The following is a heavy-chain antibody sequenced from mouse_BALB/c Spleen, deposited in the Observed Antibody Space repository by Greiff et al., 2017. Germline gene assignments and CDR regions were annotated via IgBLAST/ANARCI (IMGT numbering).Heavy chain of an antibody. CDR1: GFTFSDYY. CDR3: ARSYDGYLDY. CDR2: ISDGGSYT. Sequence: DVQLQESGGGLVKPGGSLKLSCAASGFTFSDYYMYWVRQTPEKRLEWVATISDGGSYTYYPDSVKGRFTISRDNAKNNLYLQMSSLKSEDTAMYYCARSYDGYLDYWGQGTTLTVSS. J-gene: IGHJ2*01. D-gene: IGHD2-3*01. V-gene: IGHV5-4*02.